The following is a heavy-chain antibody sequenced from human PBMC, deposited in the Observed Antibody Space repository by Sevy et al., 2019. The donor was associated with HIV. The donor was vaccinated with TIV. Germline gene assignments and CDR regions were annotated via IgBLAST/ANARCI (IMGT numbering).Heavy chain of an antibody. Sequence: GGSLRLSCAASGFTVSSNYMSWVRQAPGKGLEWVAFIRDDGSRRFYADAVNGRFTVSRDDSRNTVYLQMNSLRLEDTALYYCAKAPGAAAGPDYWGQGTLVTVSS. CDR2: IRDDGSRR. V-gene: IGHV3-30*02. CDR1: GFTVSSNY. J-gene: IGHJ4*02. CDR3: AKAPGAAAGPDY. D-gene: IGHD6-13*01.